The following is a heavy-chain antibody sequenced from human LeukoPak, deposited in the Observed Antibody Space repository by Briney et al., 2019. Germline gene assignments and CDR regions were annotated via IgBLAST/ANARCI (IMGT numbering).Heavy chain of an antibody. V-gene: IGHV1-2*02. CDR3: ARAWTGYLFQRFDY. CDR1: GYTFTGYY. Sequence: ASVKVSCKASGYTFTGYYMHWVRQAPGQGLEWMGWINPNSGGTDYAQKFQGRVTMTRGTSISTVYMELSRLTSDATAADYYARAWTGYLFQRFDYWGQGTLVTVSS. J-gene: IGHJ4*02. CDR2: INPNSGGT. D-gene: IGHD3/OR15-3a*01.